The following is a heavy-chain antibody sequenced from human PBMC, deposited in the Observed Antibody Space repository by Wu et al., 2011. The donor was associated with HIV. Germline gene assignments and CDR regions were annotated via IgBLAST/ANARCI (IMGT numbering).Heavy chain of an antibody. D-gene: IGHD2-21*01. V-gene: IGHV1-69*06. J-gene: IGHJ4*02. CDR2: IMPIFGAT. Sequence: KKPGASVKVSCKASGYTFTGYYMHWVRQAPGQGLEWMGRIMPIFGATNYAQKFQGRVTITADTSTSTAYMEMSSLTSEDTAVYYCARENARGGEHNDFWGPGSLVTVSS. CDR3: ARENARGGEHNDF. CDR1: GYTFTGYY.